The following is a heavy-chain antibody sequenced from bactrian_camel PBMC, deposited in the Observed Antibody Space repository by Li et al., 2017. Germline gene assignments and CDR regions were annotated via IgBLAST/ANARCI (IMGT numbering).Heavy chain of an antibody. CDR3: AAGQRYPSWPMTPYNFRF. D-gene: IGHD6*01. CDR2: IDSDGK. CDR1: QFTFSSSRSC. Sequence: HVQLVESGGGLVQAGGSLKLSCVASQFTFSSSRSCMGWFRQAPGKDREGVAHIDSDGKWYAESLKGRSTISTDDANNTVYLQVRSLKPEDTAMYYCAAGQRYPSWPMTPYNFRFWGQGTQVTVS. J-gene: IGHJ6*01. V-gene: IGHV3S55*01.